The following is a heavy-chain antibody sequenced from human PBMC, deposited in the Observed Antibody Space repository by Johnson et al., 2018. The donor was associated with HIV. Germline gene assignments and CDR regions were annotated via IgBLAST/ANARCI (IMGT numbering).Heavy chain of an antibody. V-gene: IGHV3-9*01. D-gene: IGHD1-7*01. CDR1: GFTFDDYA. J-gene: IGHJ3*02. CDR3: ARYEGNYVAFDI. Sequence: ESGGGLVQPGRSLRLSCTASGFTFDDYAMHWVRQAPGKGLKWVSGISWNSGSLGYVDSVKGRFTISRDNAKNSLYLQMNSLRAEDTAVYYCARYEGNYVAFDIWGQGTMVTVSS. CDR2: ISWNSGSL.